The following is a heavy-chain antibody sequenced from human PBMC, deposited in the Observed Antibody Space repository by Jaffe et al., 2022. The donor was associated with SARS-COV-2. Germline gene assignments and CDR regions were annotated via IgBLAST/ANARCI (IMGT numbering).Heavy chain of an antibody. CDR3: ATDGGYLNH. CDR1: RFTFSIYW. J-gene: IGHJ5*02. Sequence: EVQVVESGGDLVQPGGSLRLSCVVSRFTFSIYWMSWVRQTPGRGLEWVGNISPDGGEKFYVDSVKGRFTISRDNARNSVYLQMNSLRAEDTAVYYCATDGGYLNHWGQGTLVTVSS. D-gene: IGHD3-22*01. V-gene: IGHV3-7*01. CDR2: ISPDGGEK.